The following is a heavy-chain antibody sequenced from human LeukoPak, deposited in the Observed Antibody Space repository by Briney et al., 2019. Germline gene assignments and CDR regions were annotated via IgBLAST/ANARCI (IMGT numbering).Heavy chain of an antibody. CDR2: IGSSSSTI. CDR1: GFTFSSYG. D-gene: IGHD1-26*01. CDR3: AKDGGPSSSGSQFFNY. Sequence: GGSLRLSCAASGFTFSSYGMNWVRQAPGKGLEWVSYIGSSSSTIYYADSVEGRFTISRDNAKNSLYLQMNSLRVEDTAVYSCAKDGGPSSSGSQFFNYWGQGALVTVSS. J-gene: IGHJ4*02. V-gene: IGHV3-48*01.